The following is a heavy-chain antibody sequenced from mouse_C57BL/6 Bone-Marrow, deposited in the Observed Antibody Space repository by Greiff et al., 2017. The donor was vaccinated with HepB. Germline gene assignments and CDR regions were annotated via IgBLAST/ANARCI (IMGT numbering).Heavy chain of an antibody. J-gene: IGHJ2*01. CDR2: ISGGGGNT. Sequence: EVQRVESGGGLVKPGGSLKLSCAASGFTFSSYTMSWVRQTPEKRLEWVATISGGGGNTYYPDSVKGRFTISRDNAKNTLDLQMSSLRSEDTALYYCASLMYYFDYWGQGTTLTVSS. V-gene: IGHV5-9*01. CDR1: GFTFSSYT. CDR3: ASLMYYFDY.